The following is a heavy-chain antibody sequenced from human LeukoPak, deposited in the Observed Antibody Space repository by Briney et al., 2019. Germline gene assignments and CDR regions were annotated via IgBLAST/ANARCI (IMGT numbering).Heavy chain of an antibody. J-gene: IGHJ4*02. D-gene: IGHD2-21*01. CDR2: IRYDGSNR. V-gene: IGHV3-30*02. CDR1: GFTLRKYG. CDR3: GKDSTRLVGFLDY. Sequence: GGSLRLSCKASGFTLRKYGMYWVRQAPGKGLEGGAFIRYDGSNRYYADSVKGRFTMSRDNAQNTVYLEMNSLRADDTGVYYCGKDSTRLVGFLDYWGQGALVIVS.